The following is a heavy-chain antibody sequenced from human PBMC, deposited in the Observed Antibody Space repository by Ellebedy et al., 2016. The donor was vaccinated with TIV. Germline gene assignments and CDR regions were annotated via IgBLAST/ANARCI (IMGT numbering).Heavy chain of an antibody. Sequence: MPGGSLRLSCTVSGGSISSYYWSWIRQPPGKGLEWIGYIYYSGTTNYNPSLKSRVTISVDTSKNQFSLKLSSVTAADTAIYYCATRITLTGGIEYWGQGSLVTVSS. CDR1: GGSISSYY. J-gene: IGHJ4*02. CDR3: ATRITLTGGIEY. CDR2: IYYSGTT. V-gene: IGHV4-59*08. D-gene: IGHD3-9*01.